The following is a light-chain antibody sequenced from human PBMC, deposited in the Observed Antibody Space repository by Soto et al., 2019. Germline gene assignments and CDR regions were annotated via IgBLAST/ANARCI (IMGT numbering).Light chain of an antibody. J-gene: IGLJ1*01. Sequence: QSALTQPASVSGSPGQSITISCTGTSSDVGGYNYVSWYQQHPGKAPKLMIYDVSNRXSXXSNRFSGSKSGNTASLTVSGLQAEDEADYYCSSYTSSSTYVFGTGTKLTVL. CDR1: SSDVGGYNY. CDR3: SSYTSSSTYV. CDR2: DVS. V-gene: IGLV2-14*03.